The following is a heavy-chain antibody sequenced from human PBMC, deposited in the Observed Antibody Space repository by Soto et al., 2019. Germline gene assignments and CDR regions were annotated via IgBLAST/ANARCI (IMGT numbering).Heavy chain of an antibody. J-gene: IGHJ4*02. Sequence: HVQLQESGPGLVKPSETLSLSCSVSGDSLLSSYWSWVRQPAGKGLEWIGHIFSSGRISYNPSLKGRLTMSIDTSMNVFSLNLGSVTAADTAVYYCARGWDVKYFDYWGQGTLVTVSS. V-gene: IGHV4-4*07. CDR2: IFSSGRI. D-gene: IGHD1-26*01. CDR3: ARGWDVKYFDY. CDR1: GDSLLSSY.